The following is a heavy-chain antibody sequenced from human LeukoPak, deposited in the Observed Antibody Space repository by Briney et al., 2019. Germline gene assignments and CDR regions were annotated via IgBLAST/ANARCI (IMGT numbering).Heavy chain of an antibody. CDR3: AGSYSSSPLFDY. J-gene: IGHJ4*02. CDR2: INHSGST. V-gene: IGHV4-34*01. D-gene: IGHD6-6*01. CDR1: GGSFSGYY. Sequence: SETLSLTCAVYGGSFSGYYWSWIRQPPGKGLEWIGEINHSGSTNYNPSLKSRVTISVDTSKNQFSLKLSSVTAADTAVYYCAGSYSSSPLFDYWGQGTLVTVSS.